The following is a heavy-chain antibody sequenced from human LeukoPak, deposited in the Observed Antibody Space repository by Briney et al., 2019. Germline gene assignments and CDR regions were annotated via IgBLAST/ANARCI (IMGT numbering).Heavy chain of an antibody. Sequence: SETLSLTCTVSGGSISSSSYYWGWIRQPPGKGLEWIGSIYYSGSTYYNPSLKSRVTISVDTSKNQFSLKLSSVTAADTAVYYCARHRNEYNYGDYQVIDYWGQGTLVTVSS. CDR3: ARHRNEYNYGDYQVIDY. CDR1: GGSISSSSYY. J-gene: IGHJ4*02. D-gene: IGHD4-17*01. CDR2: IYYSGST. V-gene: IGHV4-39*01.